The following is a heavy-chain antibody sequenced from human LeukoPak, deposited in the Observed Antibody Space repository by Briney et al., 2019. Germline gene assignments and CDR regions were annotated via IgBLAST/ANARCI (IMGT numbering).Heavy chain of an antibody. J-gene: IGHJ4*02. Sequence: SETLSLTCTVSGGSISSYYWSWIRQPPGKGLEWIGYIYYSGSTNYNPSLKSRVTISVDTSKNQFSLKLSSVTAADTAVYYCARVDIVATGNLDYWGQGTLVTVSS. CDR3: ARVDIVATGNLDY. D-gene: IGHD5-12*01. CDR1: GGSISSYY. V-gene: IGHV4-59*12. CDR2: IYYSGST.